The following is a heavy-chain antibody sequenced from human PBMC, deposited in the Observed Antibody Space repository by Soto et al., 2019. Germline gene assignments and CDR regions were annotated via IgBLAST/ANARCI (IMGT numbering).Heavy chain of an antibody. Sequence: GGSLRLSCAASRFTFSSYAMSWVRQAPGKGLEWVSAISGSGGSTNYADSVKGRFTISRDNSKNTLFLQMTSLRVEDAAVYYCAKGGYSYAYGTTIPTDCFDIWGRGTMVTVSS. J-gene: IGHJ3*02. CDR3: AKGGYSYAYGTTIPTDCFDI. D-gene: IGHD5-18*01. CDR2: ISGSGGST. CDR1: RFTFSSYA. V-gene: IGHV3-23*01.